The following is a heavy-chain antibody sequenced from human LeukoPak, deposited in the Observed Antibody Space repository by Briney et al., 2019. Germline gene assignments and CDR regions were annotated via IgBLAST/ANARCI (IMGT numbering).Heavy chain of an antibody. CDR1: RYTFTGYY. D-gene: IGHD4-17*01. CDR2: INPNSGGT. CDR3: ARGPPSYGDYYFDY. Sequence: ASVKVSCKASRYTFTGYYMHWVRQAPGQGLEWMGWINPNSGGTNYAQKFQGRVTMTRDTSISTAYMELSRLRSDDTAVYYCARGPPSYGDYYFDYWGQGTLVTVSS. V-gene: IGHV1-2*02. J-gene: IGHJ4*02.